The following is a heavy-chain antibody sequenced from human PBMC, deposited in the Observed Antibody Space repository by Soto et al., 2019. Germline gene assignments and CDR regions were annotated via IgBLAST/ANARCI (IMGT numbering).Heavy chain of an antibody. Sequence: XESVKISCKGSGYSFTRYWISWVRQIPGKGLEWMGRTDPSDSYTNYSPSFQGHVTISADKSISTAYRQWSSLKASDTAMYYCARRVIAARPSYYYYCMDVLGQGTTVTVSS. J-gene: IGHJ6*02. CDR3: ARRVIAARPSYYYYCMDV. D-gene: IGHD6-6*01. CDR1: GYSFTRYW. V-gene: IGHV5-10-1*01. CDR2: TDPSDSYT.